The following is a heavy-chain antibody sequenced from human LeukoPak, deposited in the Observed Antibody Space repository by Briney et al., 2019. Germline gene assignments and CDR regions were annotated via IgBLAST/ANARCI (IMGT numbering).Heavy chain of an antibody. CDR1: GYTFNIYD. J-gene: IGHJ5*02. V-gene: IGHV1-8*01. Sequence: ASVKASCKASGYTFNIYDINWVRQAPGQGLEWMGWMNPNSGNTGYSQKFQGRVTMSSNISISTAYMELTNLRSDDTAVYYCAREDYYGSGSFSNWFDPWGQGTLVTVSS. CDR2: MNPNSGNT. CDR3: AREDYYGSGSFSNWFDP. D-gene: IGHD3-10*01.